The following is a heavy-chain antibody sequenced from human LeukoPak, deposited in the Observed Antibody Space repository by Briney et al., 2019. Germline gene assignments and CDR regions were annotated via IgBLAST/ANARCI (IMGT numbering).Heavy chain of an antibody. D-gene: IGHD3-3*01. CDR3: ARHLPYYYDFWSANYRRGDAFDI. CDR2: IYNSGNT. Sequence: SETLSLTCTVSGYSVISDYYWGWIRQSPGKGLEWIGSIYNSGNTNSNPSLKSRVTISLDTSKNQFSLKLSSVTAADTAVYYCARHLPYYYDFWSANYRRGDAFDIWGQGTMVTVSS. V-gene: IGHV4-38-2*02. CDR1: GYSVISDYY. J-gene: IGHJ3*02.